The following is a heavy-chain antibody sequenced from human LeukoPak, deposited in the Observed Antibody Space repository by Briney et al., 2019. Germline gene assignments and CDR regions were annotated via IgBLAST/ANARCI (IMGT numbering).Heavy chain of an antibody. CDR3: ARDKTPFYWYFDL. CDR2: INWNGGST. Sequence: GGSLRLSCAASGFTFDDYGMSWVRQAPGKGLEWVSGINWNGGSTGYADSVRGRFTISRDNAKNPLYLQMNSLRAEDTAFYYCARDKTPFYWYFDLWGRGTLVTVSS. J-gene: IGHJ2*01. V-gene: IGHV3-20*04. CDR1: GFTFDDYG.